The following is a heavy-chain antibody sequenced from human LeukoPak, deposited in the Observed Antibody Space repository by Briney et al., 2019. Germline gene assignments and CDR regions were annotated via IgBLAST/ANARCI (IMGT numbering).Heavy chain of an antibody. D-gene: IGHD6-19*01. J-gene: IGHJ4*02. Sequence: GGSLRLSCAASGFTVSSVGIAWVRQAPGKGPEWVSAFSGSGGNTYYADSVKGRFTISRDNSKSTLYLQMTSLRAADTATYYCAKDRGSTSGWYPSDWGQGTLVTVSS. CDR2: FSGSGGNT. V-gene: IGHV3-23*01. CDR1: GFTVSSVG. CDR3: AKDRGSTSGWYPSD.